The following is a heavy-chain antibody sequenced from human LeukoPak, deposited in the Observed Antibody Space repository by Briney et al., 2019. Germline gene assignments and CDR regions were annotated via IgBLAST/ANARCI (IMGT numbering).Heavy chain of an antibody. CDR2: INPSGGST. D-gene: IGHD4-17*01. J-gene: IGHJ6*02. CDR3: ARAMGDGDYNYYYYGMDV. CDR1: GYTFTSYY. V-gene: IGHV1-46*01. Sequence: GASVKVSCKASGYTFTSYYMHWVRQAPGQGLEWMGIINPSGGSTSYAQKFQGRVTMTRDTSTSTVYMELSSLRPEDTAVYYCARAMGDGDYNYYYYGMDVWGQGTTVTVSS.